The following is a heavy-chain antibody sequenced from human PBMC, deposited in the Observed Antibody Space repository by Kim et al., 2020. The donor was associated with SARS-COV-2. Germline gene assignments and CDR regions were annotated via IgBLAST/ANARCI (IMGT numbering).Heavy chain of an antibody. J-gene: IGHJ3*02. CDR1: GGTFSSYA. Sequence: SVKVSCKASGGTFSSYAISWVRQAPGQGLEWMGRIIPILGIANYAQKFQGRVTITADKSTSTAYMELSSLRSEDTAVYYCARDSGVDYGGNSEVDAFDIWGQGTMVTVSS. V-gene: IGHV1-69*04. CDR3: ARDSGVDYGGNSEVDAFDI. CDR2: IIPILGIA. D-gene: IGHD2-21*02.